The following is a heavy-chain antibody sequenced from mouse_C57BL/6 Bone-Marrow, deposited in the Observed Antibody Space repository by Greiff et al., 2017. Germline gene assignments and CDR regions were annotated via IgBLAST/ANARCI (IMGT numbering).Heavy chain of an antibody. V-gene: IGHV1-59*01. D-gene: IGHD2-3*01. CDR2: IDPSDSYT. CDR3: ARWWLLPSKAMDY. CDR1: GYTFTSYW. J-gene: IGHJ4*01. Sequence: QVKLQQPGAELVRPGTSVKLSCKASGYTFTSYWMHWVKQRPGQGLEWIGVIDPSDSYTNYNQKFKGKATLTVDTSSSTAYMQLSSLTSEDSAVYYCARWWLLPSKAMDYWGQGTSVTVSS.